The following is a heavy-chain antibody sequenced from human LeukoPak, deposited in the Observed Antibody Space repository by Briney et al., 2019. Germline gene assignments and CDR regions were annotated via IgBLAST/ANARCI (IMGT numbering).Heavy chain of an antibody. CDR3: ARVFVGYCSGGSCPWDY. Sequence: GGSLRLSCAASGFTFSSYTMSWVRQAPGKGLEWVSYISSSSSTIYYADSVKGRFTISRDNAKNSLYLQMNSLRDEDTAVYFCARVFVGYCSGGSCPWDYWGQGTLVTVSS. V-gene: IGHV3-48*02. CDR2: ISSSSSTI. CDR1: GFTFSSYT. J-gene: IGHJ4*02. D-gene: IGHD2-15*01.